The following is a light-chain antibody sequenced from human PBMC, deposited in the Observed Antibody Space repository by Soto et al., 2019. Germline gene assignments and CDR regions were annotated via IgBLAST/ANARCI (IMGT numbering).Light chain of an antibody. Sequence: PHPASVSWSPGHSITISCTGTSSDVGGYNYVSWYQQHPVKAPKLMIYEVSNRPSGVSNRFSASKSGNTASLTISGLQAEEEADYYCSSYTTSTNYVFGTGTKVTVL. CDR1: SSDVGGYNY. CDR3: SSYTTSTNYV. J-gene: IGLJ1*01. CDR2: EVS. V-gene: IGLV2-14*01.